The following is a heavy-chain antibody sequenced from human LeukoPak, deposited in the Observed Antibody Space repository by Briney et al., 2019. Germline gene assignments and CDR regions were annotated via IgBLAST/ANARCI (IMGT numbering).Heavy chain of an antibody. CDR1: GFTFGDYA. CDR3: TRDRGAYNLYDY. J-gene: IGHJ4*02. Sequence: GGSLRLSCTASGFTFGDYAMSWICQAPGKGLEWVGFIRSKAYGETADYAASVKGRFTISRGDSKAIAYLQMNSLKTEDTAVYHCTRDRGAYNLYDYWGQGTLVTVSS. D-gene: IGHD1-1*01. V-gene: IGHV3-49*03. CDR2: IRSKAYGETA.